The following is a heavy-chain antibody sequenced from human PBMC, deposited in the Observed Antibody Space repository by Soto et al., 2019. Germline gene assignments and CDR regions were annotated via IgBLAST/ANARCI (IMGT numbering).Heavy chain of an antibody. CDR2: ISPHNGNT. CDR1: GYTFNTYF. CDR3: ARDTGTSFDY. Sequence: HVQLVQSGGELKKPGASVKVSCNTPGYTFNTYFITWVRQAPGQGLEWMGWISPHNGNTNYAEKFQGRVTMTADTITKTAYMELRNLRIDDTAVYYCARDTGTSFDYWGQGTPVTVSS. J-gene: IGHJ4*02. V-gene: IGHV1-18*01.